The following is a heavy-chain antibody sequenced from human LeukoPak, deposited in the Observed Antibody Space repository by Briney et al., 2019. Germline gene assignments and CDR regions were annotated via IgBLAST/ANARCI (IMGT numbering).Heavy chain of an antibody. CDR1: GFTFSSYT. CDR2: ISSSSSYI. CDR3: ARDNGYGDYADGYYYMDV. V-gene: IGHV3-21*01. D-gene: IGHD4-17*01. J-gene: IGHJ6*03. Sequence: GGSLRLSCAASGFTFSSYTMNWVRQAPGKGLEWVSSISSSSSYIYYADSVKGRFTISRDNAKNSLYLQMNSLRAEDTAVYYCARDNGYGDYADGYYYMDVWGKGTTVTVSS.